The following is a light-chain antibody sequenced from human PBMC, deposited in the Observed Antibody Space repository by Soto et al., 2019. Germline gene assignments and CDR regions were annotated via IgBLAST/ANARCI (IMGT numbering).Light chain of an antibody. Sequence: DIPMTQSPPTLSASIGDRVTITCRASQRINKWLAWHQQKPGKAPKLLIYDASSLQSGVPPRFSGSGSGTEFTLTIRSLQPDDIATYYCQQYSSYSAWTFGEGTKVEIK. J-gene: IGKJ1*01. CDR2: DAS. CDR3: QQYSSYSAWT. V-gene: IGKV1-5*01. CDR1: QRINKW.